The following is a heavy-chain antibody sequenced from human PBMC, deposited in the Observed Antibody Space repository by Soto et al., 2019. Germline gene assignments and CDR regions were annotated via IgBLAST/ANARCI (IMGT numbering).Heavy chain of an antibody. J-gene: IGHJ4*02. CDR2: TYPSGST. V-gene: IGHV4-30-4*01. D-gene: IGHD5-12*01. Sequence: PSETLSLTCTVSGGFISNGDYHWSWIRQPPGKGLEWIGYTYPSGSTYYNASLRSRVTISIDASKNQFSLKPNSVTAADTAVYYCAREGGYDSPHGCWGQGTLVTVSS. CDR3: AREGGYDSPHGC. CDR1: GGFISNGDYH.